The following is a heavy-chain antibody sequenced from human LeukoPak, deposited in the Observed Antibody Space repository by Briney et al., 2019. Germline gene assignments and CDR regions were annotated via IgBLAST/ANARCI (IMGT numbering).Heavy chain of an antibody. D-gene: IGHD3-10*01. Sequence: ASVKVSCKAAGYMFTNYYMHWVRQAPGQGLEWMGIIVPSTGYTVYAQKFQGRVTMTSDTSTTTVYMELSSLRSDEDTAVYYCARELPSGYYFDYWGQGTLVTVSS. CDR2: IVPSTGYT. J-gene: IGHJ4*02. V-gene: IGHV1-46*01. CDR3: ARELPSGYYFDY. CDR1: GYMFTNYY.